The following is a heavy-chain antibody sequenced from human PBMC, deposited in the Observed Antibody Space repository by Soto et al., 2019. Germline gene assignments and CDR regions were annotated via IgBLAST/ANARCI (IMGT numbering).Heavy chain of an antibody. D-gene: IGHD3-3*01. V-gene: IGHV4-4*02. CDR2: IYHSGST. CDR1: GGSISSSNW. Sequence: SETLSLTCTVSGGSISSSNWWSWVRQPPGKGLEWIGEIYHSGSTNYNPSLKSRVTISVDKSKNQFSLKLSSVTAADTAVYYCARVIGGYRYYDFWSGYRNYYYYGMDVWGQGTTVTVSS. J-gene: IGHJ6*02. CDR3: ARVIGGYRYYDFWSGYRNYYYYGMDV.